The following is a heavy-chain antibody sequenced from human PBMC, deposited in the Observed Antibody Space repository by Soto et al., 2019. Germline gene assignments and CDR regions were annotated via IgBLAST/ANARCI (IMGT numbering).Heavy chain of an antibody. V-gene: IGHV1-3*01. CDR2: INAGNGNT. D-gene: IGHD6-19*01. CDR1: GYTFTSYA. J-gene: IGHJ4*02. Sequence: QVQLVQSGAEVKKPGASVKVSCKASGYTFTSYAMHWVRQAPGQRLEWMGWINAGNGNTKYSQKFPGSVTITRDTPASTAYMDLSSLRSEDTAVHYCARVEGIAVDDYWGQGTRVTVSS. CDR3: ARVEGIAVDDY.